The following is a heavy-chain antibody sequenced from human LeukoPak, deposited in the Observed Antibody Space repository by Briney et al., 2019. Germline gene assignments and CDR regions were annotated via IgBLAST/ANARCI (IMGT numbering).Heavy chain of an antibody. V-gene: IGHV3-7*03. D-gene: IGHD2-2*01. CDR3: AKDTSPDDIVVVPAAPHFDP. Sequence: GGSLRLSCAASGFIFSNYYMTWVRQAPGKGLEWVANIKQDGSEKYYLDSLMGRFTISRDNTKNTLYLQMNSLRAEDTAVYYCAKDTSPDDIVVVPAAPHFDPWGQGTLVTVSS. CDR1: GFIFSNYY. J-gene: IGHJ5*02. CDR2: IKQDGSEK.